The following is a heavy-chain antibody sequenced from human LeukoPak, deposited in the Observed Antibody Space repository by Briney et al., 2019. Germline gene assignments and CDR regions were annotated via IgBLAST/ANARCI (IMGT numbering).Heavy chain of an antibody. J-gene: IGHJ4*02. CDR1: GXTFSSYG. CDR3: AKERSDWSFVY. CDR2: ISNDGNKK. Sequence: GGSLRLSCAASGXTFSSYGMHWVRQAPGKGLEWVAIISNDGNKKYYVASVKGLITISRDNSRNTLYLQMNILRTDDTAVYYCAKERSDWSFVYWGQGTLGTVSS. V-gene: IGHV3-30*18. D-gene: IGHD3-9*01.